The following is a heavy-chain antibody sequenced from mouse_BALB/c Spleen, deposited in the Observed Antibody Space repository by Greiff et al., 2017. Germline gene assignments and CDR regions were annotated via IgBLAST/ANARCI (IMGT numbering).Heavy chain of an antibody. J-gene: IGHJ4*01. CDR3: ARVDYYGSSPYAMDY. D-gene: IGHD1-1*01. Sequence: EVQLVESGGGLVKPGGSLKLSCAASGFTFSDYYMYWVRQTPEKRLEWVATISDGGSYTYYPDSVKGRFTISRDNAKNNLYLQMSSLKSEDTAMYYCARVDYYGSSPYAMDYWGQGTSVTVSS. CDR1: GFTFSDYY. CDR2: ISDGGSYT. V-gene: IGHV5-4*02.